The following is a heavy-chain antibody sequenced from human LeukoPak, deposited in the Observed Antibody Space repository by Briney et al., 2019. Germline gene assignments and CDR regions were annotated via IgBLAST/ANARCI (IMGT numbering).Heavy chain of an antibody. D-gene: IGHD3-3*01. J-gene: IGHJ3*02. CDR2: IIHDGSDE. CDR3: AREFTIFGVVIQRYDAFDI. CDR1: GFTFRNYP. V-gene: IGHV3-30-3*01. Sequence: GGSLRLSCAASGFTFRNYPMHWVRQAPGKGLEWVAVIIHDGSDEYFADSVKGRFTISRDNSKNTLYLQMDSLRAEDTAVYYCAREFTIFGVVIQRYDAFDIWGQGTMVTVSS.